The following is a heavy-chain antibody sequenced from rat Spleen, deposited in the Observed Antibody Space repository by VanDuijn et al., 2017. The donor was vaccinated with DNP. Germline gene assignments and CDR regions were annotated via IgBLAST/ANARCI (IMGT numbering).Heavy chain of an antibody. CDR1: GFTFSNYY. CDR3: ASFIGPTGAMDA. V-gene: IGHV5S23*01. Sequence: EVQLVESGGGLVQPGRSLKLSCAASGFTFSNYYMAWVRQAPTKGLEWVESISTGGGNTYYRDSVKGRFTISRDNAKSTLHLQMDSLRSEETATYYCASFIGPTGAMDAWGQGTSVTVSS. D-gene: IGHD1-5*01. J-gene: IGHJ4*01. CDR2: ISTGGGNT.